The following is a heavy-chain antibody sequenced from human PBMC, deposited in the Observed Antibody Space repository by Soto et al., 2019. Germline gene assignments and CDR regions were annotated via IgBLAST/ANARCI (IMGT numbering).Heavy chain of an antibody. Sequence: PGGSLRLSCVASGFTFSTYSMNWVRQIPGKGLEWVSSVSDRSNYMYYADSVKGRFTISRDNAKDSLYLQMSSLRAEDTAVYYCARDYYKYYDSSGYYRSPAYWGQGT. V-gene: IGHV3-21*01. CDR2: VSDRSNYM. CDR3: ARDYYKYYDSSGYYRSPAY. J-gene: IGHJ4*02. CDR1: GFTFSTYS. D-gene: IGHD3-22*01.